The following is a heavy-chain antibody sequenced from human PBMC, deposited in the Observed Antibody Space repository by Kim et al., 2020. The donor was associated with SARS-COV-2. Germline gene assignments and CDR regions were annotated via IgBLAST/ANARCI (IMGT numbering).Heavy chain of an antibody. CDR1: GFTFSSYG. Sequence: GGSLRLSCAASGFTFSSYGMHWVRQAPGKGLEWVAVISYDGSNKYYADSVKGRFTISRDNSKNTLYLQMNSLRAEDTAVYYCAKAPTWELLPSDYWGQGTLVTVSS. CDR3: AKAPTWELLPSDY. CDR2: ISYDGSNK. V-gene: IGHV3-30*18. D-gene: IGHD1-26*01. J-gene: IGHJ4*02.